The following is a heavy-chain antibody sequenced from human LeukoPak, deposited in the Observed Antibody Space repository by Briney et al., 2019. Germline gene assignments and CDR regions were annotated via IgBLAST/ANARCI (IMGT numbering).Heavy chain of an antibody. CDR3: ARVRYDFRRGYYCDH. D-gene: IGHD3-3*01. Sequence: GGSLRLSCAGSGFRLRDHYMTWIRQAPGKDLEWISYIGSSTHDIFYADSVKGRFSISRDNAKSSPYLQMDSLRPDDTALYYYARVRYDFRRGYYCDHWGQGTLVTVSS. V-gene: IGHV3-11*04. J-gene: IGHJ4*02. CDR1: GFRLRDHY. CDR2: IGSSTHDI.